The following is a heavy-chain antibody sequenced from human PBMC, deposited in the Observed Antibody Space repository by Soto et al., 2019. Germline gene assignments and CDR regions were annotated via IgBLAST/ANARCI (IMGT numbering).Heavy chain of an antibody. V-gene: IGHV4-4*02. CDR1: GGSISSSNW. Sequence: SETLSLTCAVSGGSISSSNWWNWVRQPPGKGLEWIGEINHSGSTNYNPSLKSRVTISVDTSKNQFSLKLSSVTAADTAVYYCARGVYYYDSSGYYWWFDPWGQGTLVTVSS. CDR3: ARGVYYYDSSGYYWWFDP. CDR2: INHSGST. D-gene: IGHD3-22*01. J-gene: IGHJ5*02.